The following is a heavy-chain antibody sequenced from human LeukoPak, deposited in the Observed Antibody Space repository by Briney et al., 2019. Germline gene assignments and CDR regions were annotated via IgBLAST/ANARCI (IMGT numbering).Heavy chain of an antibody. V-gene: IGHV3-33*08. CDR3: AREGSIVVVPAWFDP. D-gene: IGHD2-2*01. CDR2: IWYDGSNK. Sequence: GRSLRLSCAASGFTFSSYAMHWVRQAPGKGLEWVAVIWYDGSNKYYADSVKGRFTISRDNSKNTLYLQMNSLRAEDTAVYYCAREGSIVVVPAWFDPWGQGTLVTVSS. J-gene: IGHJ5*02. CDR1: GFTFSSYA.